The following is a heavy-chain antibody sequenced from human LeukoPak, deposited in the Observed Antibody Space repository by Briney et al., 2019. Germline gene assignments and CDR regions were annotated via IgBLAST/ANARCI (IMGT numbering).Heavy chain of an antibody. D-gene: IGHD3-9*01. Sequence: GGSLRLSCAASGFTFSSYAMSWVRQAPGKGLEWVSAVSGSGGSTYYADSVKGRFTISRDNSKNTLYLQMNSLRAEDTAVYYCATLETYYDILTGYFNFDYWGQGTLVTVSS. CDR3: ATLETYYDILTGYFNFDY. CDR1: GFTFSSYA. V-gene: IGHV3-23*01. J-gene: IGHJ4*02. CDR2: VSGSGGST.